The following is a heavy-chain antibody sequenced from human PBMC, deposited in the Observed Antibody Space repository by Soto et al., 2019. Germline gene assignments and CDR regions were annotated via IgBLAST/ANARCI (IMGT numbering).Heavy chain of an antibody. V-gene: IGHV3-30-3*01. CDR1: GFTFSSSV. J-gene: IGHJ5*02. D-gene: IGHD3-3*01. CDR2: ISCDGSNK. Sequence: GGSLRLSCAASGFTFSSSVMHWVRQAPGKGLEWVAVISCDGSNKDYADTVQGRFTISRDNSKNTLYLQMNSLSSDDTAVYYCARDRRGKEFWIGYPTGWLDPWGQGVLVTVSS. CDR3: ARDRRGKEFWIGYPTGWLDP.